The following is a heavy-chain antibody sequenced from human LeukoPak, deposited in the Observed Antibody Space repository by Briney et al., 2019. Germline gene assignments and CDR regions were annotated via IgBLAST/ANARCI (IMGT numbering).Heavy chain of an antibody. V-gene: IGHV3-48*01. J-gene: IGHJ4*02. Sequence: QPGGSLRLSCAASGFTFSSYSMNWVRQAPGKGLEWVSYISSSSSTIYYADSVKGRFTISRDNAKNSLYLQMNSLRAEDTAVYYCAKDGHGPPFYGDYKEYYFDYWGQGTLVTVSS. CDR1: GFTFSSYS. D-gene: IGHD4-17*01. CDR3: AKDGHGPPFYGDYKEYYFDY. CDR2: ISSSSSTI.